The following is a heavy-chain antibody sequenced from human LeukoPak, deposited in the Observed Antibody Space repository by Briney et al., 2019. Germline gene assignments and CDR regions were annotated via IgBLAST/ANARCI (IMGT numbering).Heavy chain of an antibody. CDR2: IRFDGSNK. Sequence: QPGGSLRLSCAASEFTFSNFGMHWVRQAPGKGLEWVAFIRFDGSNKYYADSVKGRFTISRDNSKNTLYLQMNSLRAEDTAVCYCARGDAFSGDHWGQGTLVTVSS. J-gene: IGHJ4*02. D-gene: IGHD3-16*01. V-gene: IGHV3-30*02. CDR3: ARGDAFSGDH. CDR1: EFTFSNFG.